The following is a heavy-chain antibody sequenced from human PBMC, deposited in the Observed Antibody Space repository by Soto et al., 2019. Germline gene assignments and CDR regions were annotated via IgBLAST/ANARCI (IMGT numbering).Heavy chain of an antibody. Sequence: QITLKESGPTLVKPTQTLTLTCTFSGFSLSTSGVGVGWIRQPPGKALEWLALIYWNDDKRYSPSLKSRLTIPQDTSTNQVVLTMTNMDPVDTATYYCAHRLVYDILTGYYYNWFDPWGQGTLVTVSS. V-gene: IGHV2-5*01. CDR1: GFSLSTSGVG. D-gene: IGHD3-9*01. CDR2: IYWNDDK. CDR3: AHRLVYDILTGYYYNWFDP. J-gene: IGHJ5*02.